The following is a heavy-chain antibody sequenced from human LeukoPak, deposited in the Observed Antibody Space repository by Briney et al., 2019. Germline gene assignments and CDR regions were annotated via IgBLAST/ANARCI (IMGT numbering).Heavy chain of an antibody. J-gene: IGHJ4*02. D-gene: IGHD4-17*01. V-gene: IGHV3-49*04. CDR2: VRGQAHGGTT. CDR3: TRDGGDSGY. Sequence: GGSLRLSCTTSGLTFNVYAMSWVRQAPGKGLEWVGFVRGQAHGGTTDYAASVKGRFTISRDDSRSIVYLQMNSLKTEDTAMYYCTRDGGDSGYWGQGTLVTVSS. CDR1: GLTFNVYA.